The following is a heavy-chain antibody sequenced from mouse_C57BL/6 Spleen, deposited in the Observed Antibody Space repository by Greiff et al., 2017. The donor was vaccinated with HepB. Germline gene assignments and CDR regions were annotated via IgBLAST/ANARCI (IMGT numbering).Heavy chain of an antibody. D-gene: IGHD1-1*01. CDR3: AKRYYGSSYGAMDY. J-gene: IGHJ4*01. CDR1: GFSLTSYG. Sequence: VNVVESGPGLVAPSQSLSITCTVSGFSLTSYGVDWVRQPPGKGLEWLGVIWGGGSTNYNSALMSRLSISKDNSKSQVFLKMNSLQTDDTAMFYCAKRYYGSSYGAMDYWGQGTSVTVSS. V-gene: IGHV2-9*01. CDR2: IWGGGST.